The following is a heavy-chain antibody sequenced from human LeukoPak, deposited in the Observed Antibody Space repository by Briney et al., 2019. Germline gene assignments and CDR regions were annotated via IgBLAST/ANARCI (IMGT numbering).Heavy chain of an antibody. J-gene: IGHJ4*02. CDR3: ARGSGWYYY. CDR2: IKQAGSEK. Sequence: GGSLRLSCAASGFTFSNYWMSWVRQAPGEGLEWVANIKQAGSEKYYVDSVKGRFTISRDNAKNSLYLQMNSLRAEDTAVYYCARGSGWYYYWGQGTLVTVSS. D-gene: IGHD6-19*01. V-gene: IGHV3-7*01. CDR1: GFTFSNYW.